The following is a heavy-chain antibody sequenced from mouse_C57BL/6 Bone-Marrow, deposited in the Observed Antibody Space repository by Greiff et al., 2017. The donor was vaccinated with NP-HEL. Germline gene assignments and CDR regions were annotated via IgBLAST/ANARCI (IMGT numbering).Heavy chain of an antibody. V-gene: IGHV1-82*01. Sequence: QVQLQQSGPELVKPGASVKISCKASGYAFSSSWMNWVKQRPGKGLEWIGRIYPGDGDTTYNGKFKGKATLTADKSSSTAYMQLSSLTSEDSAVYFCARGATVVATRGFAYWGQGTLVTVSA. D-gene: IGHD1-1*01. J-gene: IGHJ3*01. CDR1: GYAFSSSW. CDR3: ARGATVVATRGFAY. CDR2: IYPGDGDT.